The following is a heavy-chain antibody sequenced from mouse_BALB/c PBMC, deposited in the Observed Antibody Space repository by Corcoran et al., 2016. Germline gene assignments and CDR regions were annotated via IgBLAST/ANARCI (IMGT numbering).Heavy chain of an antibody. CDR1: GYSFTSYW. D-gene: IGHD1-1*01. V-gene: IGHV1-63*01. CDR3: ARPTSCSTTTCYFDY. J-gene: IGHJ4*01. Sequence: VQLVQSGAEVKKPGESLKISCKGSGYSFTSYWIGWVRQMPGKGLEWMGIIYPGDSDTRYSPSFQGQVTISADKSISTAYLQWSSLKASDTAMYYCARPTSCSTTTCYFDYWGQGTLVTVSS. CDR2: IYPGDSDT.